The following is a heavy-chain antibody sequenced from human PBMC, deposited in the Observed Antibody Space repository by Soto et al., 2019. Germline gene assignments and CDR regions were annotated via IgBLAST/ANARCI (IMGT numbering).Heavy chain of an antibody. J-gene: IGHJ4*02. CDR2: ISSSSSYI. V-gene: IGHV3-21*01. CDR3: ARERGYGDYPFDY. CDR1: GFTFSSYS. Sequence: LRLSCAASGFTFSSYSMNWVRQAPGKGLEWVSSISSSSSYIYYADSVKGRFTISRDNAKNSLYLQMDSLRAEDTAVYYCARERGYGDYPFDYWGQGTLVTVSS. D-gene: IGHD4-17*01.